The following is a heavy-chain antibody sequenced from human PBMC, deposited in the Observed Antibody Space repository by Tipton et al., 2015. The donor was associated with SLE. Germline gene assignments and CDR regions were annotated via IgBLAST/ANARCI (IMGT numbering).Heavy chain of an antibody. Sequence: TLSLTCAVFGGSISSGGYSWSWIRQPAGKGLEWIGRIYTSGSTNYNPSLKSRVTISVDTSKNQFSLKLSSVTAADTAVYYCARDADYSKVLDYWGQGTLVTVSS. J-gene: IGHJ4*02. D-gene: IGHD4-11*01. CDR1: GGSISSGGYS. V-gene: IGHV4-61*02. CDR3: ARDADYSKVLDY. CDR2: IYTSGST.